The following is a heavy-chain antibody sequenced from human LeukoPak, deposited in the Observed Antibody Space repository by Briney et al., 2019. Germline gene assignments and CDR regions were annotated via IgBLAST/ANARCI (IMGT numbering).Heavy chain of an antibody. CDR1: GVTFSGYA. CDR2: IIPIFGTA. D-gene: IGHD5-12*01. CDR3: ARVSGYDTYGMDV. V-gene: IGHV1-69*13. J-gene: IGHJ6*04. Sequence: SVXVSCKASGVTFSGYAISWVRQAQGQGLEWMGGIIPIFGTANYAQKFQRRVTITADESTSTAYMELCTLRSEDTAVYYCARVSGYDTYGMDVWGKGTTVTVSS.